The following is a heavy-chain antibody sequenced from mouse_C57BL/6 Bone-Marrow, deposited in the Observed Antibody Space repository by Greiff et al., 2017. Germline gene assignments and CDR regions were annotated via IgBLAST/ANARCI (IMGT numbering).Heavy chain of an antibody. J-gene: IGHJ3*01. CDR1: GYSFTGYY. CDR3: ARSGAAQATSWFAY. Sequence: VQLQQSGPELVKPGASVKISCKASGYSFTGYYMNWVKQSPEKSLEWLGVINPSTGGTTYNQKLKAKATLTVDKTSSTAYMQLKSLTSEESAVYYCARSGAAQATSWFAYWGQGTLVTVSA. V-gene: IGHV1-42*01. CDR2: INPSTGGT. D-gene: IGHD3-2*02.